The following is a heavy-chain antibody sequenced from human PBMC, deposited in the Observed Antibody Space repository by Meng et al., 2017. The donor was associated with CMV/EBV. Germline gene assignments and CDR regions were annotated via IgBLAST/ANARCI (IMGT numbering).Heavy chain of an antibody. V-gene: IGHV3-30-3*01. CDR2: IFYDGSNK. J-gene: IGHJ6*02. CDR1: GFTFSSYA. Sequence: LSLTGAASGFTFSSYAMHWVRQAPGKGLEWVAIIFYDGSNKYYADSVKGRFTISRDNSKDTLYLQMNSLRDEDTAVYYCVRGSVVVPAAILVYYYGMDVWGQGTTVTVSS. CDR3: VRGSVVVPAAILVYYYGMDV. D-gene: IGHD2-2*01.